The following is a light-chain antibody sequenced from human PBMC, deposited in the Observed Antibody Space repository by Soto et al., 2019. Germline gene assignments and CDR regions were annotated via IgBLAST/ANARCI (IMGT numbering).Light chain of an antibody. CDR2: GAS. Sequence: EIVLTQSPGSLSLSPGERATLSCRASQSVTSSYLAWYQQKPGQAPRRLIYGASSRATGIPDRFSGSGSGTDFTLTISRLEPEDFTVYYCQQYGSSPWTFGQGTKVGIK. CDR3: QQYGSSPWT. CDR1: QSVTSSY. V-gene: IGKV3-20*01. J-gene: IGKJ1*01.